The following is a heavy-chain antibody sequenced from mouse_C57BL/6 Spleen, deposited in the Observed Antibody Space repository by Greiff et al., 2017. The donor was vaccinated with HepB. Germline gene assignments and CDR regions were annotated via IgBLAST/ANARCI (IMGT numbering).Heavy chain of an antibody. Sequence: VQLQQSGPELVKPGASVKISCKASGYAFSSSWMNWVKQRPGKGLEWSGRIYPGDGDTNYNGKFKGKATLTADKSSSTAYMQLSSLTSEDSAVYFCARLRVAGYFDVWGTGTTVTVSS. D-gene: IGHD1-1*01. CDR1: GYAFSSSW. V-gene: IGHV1-82*01. J-gene: IGHJ1*03. CDR3: ARLRVAGYFDV. CDR2: IYPGDGDT.